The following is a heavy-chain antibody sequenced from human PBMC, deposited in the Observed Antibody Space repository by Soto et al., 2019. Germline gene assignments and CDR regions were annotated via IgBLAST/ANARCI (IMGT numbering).Heavy chain of an antibody. V-gene: IGHV1-18*01. CDR3: ARGRYGDH. Sequence: QVHLVESGAEVKKPGASVKVSCKASGYTFTSYGITWVRQAPGQGLEWMGWISAHNGNTDYAQKLQGRVIVTRDTSTSTAYMELRSLRSDDTAVYYCARGRYGDHWGQGALVTVSS. CDR2: ISAHNGNT. CDR1: GYTFTSYG. J-gene: IGHJ4*02. D-gene: IGHD1-1*01.